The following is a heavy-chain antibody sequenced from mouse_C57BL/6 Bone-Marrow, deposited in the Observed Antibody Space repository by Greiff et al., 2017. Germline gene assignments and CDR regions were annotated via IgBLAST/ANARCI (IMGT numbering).Heavy chain of an antibody. V-gene: IGHV1-69*01. J-gene: IGHJ1*03. CDR3: ARGGIYYGNYWYFDV. CDR1: GYTFTSYW. D-gene: IGHD2-1*01. CDR2: IDPSDSYT. Sequence: QVQLKQPGAELVMPGASVKLSCKASGYTFTSYWMHWVKQRPGQGLEWIGEIDPSDSYTKYNQKFKGKSTLTVDKSSSTAYMQLSSLTSEDSAVYYCARGGIYYGNYWYFDVWGTGTTVTVSS.